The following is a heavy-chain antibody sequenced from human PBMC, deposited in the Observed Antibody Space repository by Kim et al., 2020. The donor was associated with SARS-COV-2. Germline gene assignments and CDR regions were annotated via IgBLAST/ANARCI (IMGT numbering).Heavy chain of an antibody. J-gene: IGHJ4*02. CDR1: GFTFSNAW. Sequence: GGSLRLSCAASGFTFSNAWMSWVRQAPGKELEWVGRIKSKTDGGTTDYAAPVKGRFTISRDDSKNTLYLQMNSLKTEDTAVYYCTSGLWFGEPSPSDYWGQGTLVTVSS. V-gene: IGHV3-15*01. D-gene: IGHD3-10*01. CDR2: IKSKTDGGTT. CDR3: TSGLWFGEPSPSDY.